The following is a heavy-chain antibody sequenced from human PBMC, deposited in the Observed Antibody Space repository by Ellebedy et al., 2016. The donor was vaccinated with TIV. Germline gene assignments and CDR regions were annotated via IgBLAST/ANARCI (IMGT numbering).Heavy chain of an antibody. J-gene: IGHJ4*02. D-gene: IGHD2-2*01. Sequence: GESLKISCTASGITVRNNYMRWVRQAPGKGLEWVANINTDGTEEHYVGSVKGRFTISRDNADNSLYLQMNNLRVDDTALYYCARDYDQPWGQGTLVTVSS. CDR1: GITVRNNY. CDR3: ARDYDQP. CDR2: INTDGTEE. V-gene: IGHV3-7*01.